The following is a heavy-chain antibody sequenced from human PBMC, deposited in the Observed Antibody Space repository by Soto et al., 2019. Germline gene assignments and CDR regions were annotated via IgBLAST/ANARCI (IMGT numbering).Heavy chain of an antibody. CDR2: VYYTGGT. Sequence: SETLSLTCRVSGGSLSGSYWSWIRQSPGKGLEWLGYVYYTGGTNYSPSLRSRVSISVDTSKNEFSLRLSSVTAADTAVYFCARSVAVPGAHIDYWGQGTQVTVSS. CDR3: ARSVAVPGAHIDY. J-gene: IGHJ4*02. D-gene: IGHD6-19*01. V-gene: IGHV4-59*01. CDR1: GGSLSGSY.